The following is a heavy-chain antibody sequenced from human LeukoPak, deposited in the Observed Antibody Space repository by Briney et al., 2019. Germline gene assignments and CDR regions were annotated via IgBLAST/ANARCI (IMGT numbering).Heavy chain of an antibody. CDR1: GFTFSSYS. Sequence: GGSLRLSCAASGFTFSSYSMNWVRQAPGKGPEWVSYISSRSSTIYYADSVKGRFTISRDNSKNTLHLQMNSLRAEDTAVYYCARGGGGVGGFDYWGQGTLVTVSS. D-gene: IGHD3-16*01. CDR3: ARGGGGVGGFDY. CDR2: ISSRSSTI. J-gene: IGHJ4*02. V-gene: IGHV3-48*01.